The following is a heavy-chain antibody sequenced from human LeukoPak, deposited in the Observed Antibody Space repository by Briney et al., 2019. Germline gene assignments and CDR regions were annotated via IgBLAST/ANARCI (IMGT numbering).Heavy chain of an antibody. Sequence: GGSLRLSCVASGFTFSSYSVNWVRQAPGKGLEWVSSISSGSDHIYYADSVRGRFTISRDNAKNSLYLQMDSLRAEDTAVFFCARNDYSTSSGYDSWGQGTLVTVSS. CDR2: ISSGSDHI. J-gene: IGHJ4*02. V-gene: IGHV3-21*01. CDR3: ARNDYSTSSGYDS. D-gene: IGHD6-6*01. CDR1: GFTFSSYS.